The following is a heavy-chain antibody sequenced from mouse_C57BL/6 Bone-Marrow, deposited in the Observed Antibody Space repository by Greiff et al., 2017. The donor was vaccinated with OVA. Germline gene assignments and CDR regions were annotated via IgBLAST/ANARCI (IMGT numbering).Heavy chain of an antibody. CDR1: GYTFTSYW. CDR2: FYPGSGGT. V-gene: IGHV1-72*01. Sequence: VQLQQSGAELVKPGASVKLSCKASGYTFTSYWMHWVKQRPGRGLEWIGWFYPGSGGTKYNEKFKSKATLTADKPSSTAYMQLSSLTSEDSAVYYCARHITTDLDYGGQGTTLTVSS. CDR3: ARHITTDLDY. J-gene: IGHJ2*01. D-gene: IGHD1-1*01.